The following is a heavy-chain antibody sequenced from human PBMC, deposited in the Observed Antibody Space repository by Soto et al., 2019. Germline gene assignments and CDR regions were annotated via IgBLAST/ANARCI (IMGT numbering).Heavy chain of an antibody. J-gene: IGHJ4*02. D-gene: IGHD3-10*01. CDR3: ARDSGWPILNFDN. CDR1: DFDFSSYG. V-gene: IGHV3-30*03. CDR2: SSYDGRET. Sequence: GGSLRLSCAASDFDFSSYGIHWVRQAPGKGLEWVAASSYDGRETFYADSAKGRFTVSKEMSKNTAFLQMNALRHEDTAVYFGARDSGWPILNFDNWGQGTPVTSPQ.